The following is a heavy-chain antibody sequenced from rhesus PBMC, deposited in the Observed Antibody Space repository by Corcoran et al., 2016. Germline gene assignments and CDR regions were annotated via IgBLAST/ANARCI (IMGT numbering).Heavy chain of an antibody. CDR1: GFTFINYW. D-gene: IGHD6-31*01. Sequence: EVQLVESGGGLVQPGGSLRLSCAASGFTFINYWMSWVRHAPGRGLEWVGYIKNKADGGTAAYAESVKGRFTISRDDSKNTLYLQMNSLKTEDTAVYYCTRDSSGWDDFDYWGQGVLVTVSS. J-gene: IGHJ4*01. V-gene: IGHV3S11*01. CDR3: TRDSSGWDDFDY. CDR2: IKNKADGGTA.